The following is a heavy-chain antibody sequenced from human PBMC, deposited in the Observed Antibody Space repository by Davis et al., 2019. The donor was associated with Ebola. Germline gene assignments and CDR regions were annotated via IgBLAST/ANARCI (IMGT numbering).Heavy chain of an antibody. Sequence: AASVTVSCKASGGTFSSYAISWVRQAPGQGLEWMGGIIPIFGTANYAQKFQGRVTITADKSTSTAYMELSSLRSEDTAVYYCARVFYSGYADYWGQGTLVTVSS. CDR1: GGTFSSYA. V-gene: IGHV1-69*06. D-gene: IGHD5-12*01. J-gene: IGHJ4*02. CDR3: ARVFYSGYADY. CDR2: IIPIFGTA.